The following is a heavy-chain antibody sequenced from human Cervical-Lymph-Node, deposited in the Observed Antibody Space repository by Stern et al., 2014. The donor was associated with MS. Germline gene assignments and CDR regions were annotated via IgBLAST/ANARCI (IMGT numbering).Heavy chain of an antibody. Sequence: VQLLESGAEVKKPGESLKISCKGSGYSFTSYWIGWVRQMPGKGLEWMGVISPGASDTRYSPSFQGQVTISADKSISTAYLQWSSLKSSDSAMYYCARQLGYCSGGSCYYYYGMDVWGQGTTVTVSS. D-gene: IGHD2-15*01. CDR2: ISPGASDT. V-gene: IGHV5-51*01. CDR3: ARQLGYCSGGSCYYYYGMDV. J-gene: IGHJ6*02. CDR1: GYSFTSYW.